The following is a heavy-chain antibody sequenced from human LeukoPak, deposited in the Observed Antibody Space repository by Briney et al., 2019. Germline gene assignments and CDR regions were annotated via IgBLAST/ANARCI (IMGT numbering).Heavy chain of an antibody. D-gene: IGHD3-3*01. V-gene: IGHV3-48*04. J-gene: IGHJ4*02. Sequence: GGSLRLSCAASGFTVSSNYMSWVRQAPGKGLEWVSYISDTSFTIYYADSVRGRFTISRDNAKNSLYLQMNSLRAEDTAVYYCARDSPGIMIFGVVTPNGGQGTLVSVSP. CDR1: GFTVSSNY. CDR2: ISDTSFTI. CDR3: ARDSPGIMIFGVVTPN.